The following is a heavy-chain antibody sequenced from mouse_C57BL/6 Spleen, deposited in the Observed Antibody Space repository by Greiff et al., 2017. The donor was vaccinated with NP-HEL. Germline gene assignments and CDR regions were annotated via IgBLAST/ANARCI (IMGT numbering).Heavy chain of an antibody. CDR2: IHPNSGST. CDR1: GYTFTSYW. Sequence: QVQLQQPGAELVKPGASVKLSCKASGYTFTSYWMHWVKQRPGQGLEWIGMIHPNSGSTNYNEKFKSKSTLTVDKSSSTAYMQLSSLTSEDSAVYYCAREGPYYYDYWGQGTTLTVSS. CDR3: AREGPYYYDY. V-gene: IGHV1-64*01. D-gene: IGHD1-1*01. J-gene: IGHJ2*01.